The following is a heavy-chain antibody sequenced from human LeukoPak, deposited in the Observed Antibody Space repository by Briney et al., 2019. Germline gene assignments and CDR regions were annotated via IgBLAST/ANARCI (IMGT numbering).Heavy chain of an antibody. J-gene: IGHJ4*02. Sequence: ASVKVSCKASGGTFSSYDIRWVRQAPGQGLEWMGWINPNSGGTNYAQKFQGRVTMTRDTSISTAYMELSRLRSDDTAVYYCAREAAGIAAAGGFGYWGQGTLVTVSS. CDR2: INPNSGGT. CDR3: AREAAGIAAAGGFGY. D-gene: IGHD6-13*01. CDR1: GGTFSSYD. V-gene: IGHV1-2*02.